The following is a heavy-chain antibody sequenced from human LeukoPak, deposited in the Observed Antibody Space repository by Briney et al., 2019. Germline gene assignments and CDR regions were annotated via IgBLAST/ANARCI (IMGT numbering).Heavy chain of an antibody. CDR1: GLTFSSYD. D-gene: IGHD2-2*01. CDR3: DTRPRY. Sequence: GGSLRLSCVGSGLTFSSYDMNWVRQAPGKGLEWISYISNSGNTIYYADSVKGRFTISRDNAKNSLYLQMNSLRAEDTAVYYCDTRPRYWGQGTLVTVSS. J-gene: IGHJ4*02. CDR2: ISNSGNTI. V-gene: IGHV3-48*03.